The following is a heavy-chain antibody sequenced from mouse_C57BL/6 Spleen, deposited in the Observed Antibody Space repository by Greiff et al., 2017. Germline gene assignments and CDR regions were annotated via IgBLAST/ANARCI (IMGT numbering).Heavy chain of an antibody. D-gene: IGHD1-1*01. CDR1: GYTFTSYG. Sequence: QVQLQQSGAELARPGASVKLSCKASGYTFTSYGISWVKQRTGQGLEWIGEIYPRSGNTYYNEKFKGKATLTADKSSSTAYMELRSLTSEDSAVYYCTTEDPYAMDYWGQGTSVTVSS. J-gene: IGHJ4*01. CDR3: TTEDPYAMDY. CDR2: IYPRSGNT. V-gene: IGHV1-81*01.